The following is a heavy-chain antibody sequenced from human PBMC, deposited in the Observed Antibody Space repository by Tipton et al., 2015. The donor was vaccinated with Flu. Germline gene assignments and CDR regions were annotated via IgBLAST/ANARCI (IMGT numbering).Heavy chain of an antibody. CDR3: ARSPSYSGSGIYPYYFDD. CDR2: IYTTGST. J-gene: IGHJ4*02. V-gene: IGHV4-59*10. CDR1: GGSFSGYY. D-gene: IGHD3-10*01. Sequence: TLSLTCAIYGGSFSGYYWSWIRQPPGKGLEWIGRIYTTGSTNYNPSLRSRVTISGDTSKNQFSLQLNSVTAEDTAVYYCARSPSYSGSGIYPYYFDDWGQGTLVTVSS.